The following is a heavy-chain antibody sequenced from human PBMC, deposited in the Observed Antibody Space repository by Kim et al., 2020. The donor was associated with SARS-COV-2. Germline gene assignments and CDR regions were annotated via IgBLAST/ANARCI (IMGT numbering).Heavy chain of an antibody. Sequence: PSETLSLTCTVSGGSISSSSYYWGWIRQPPGKGLEWIGSIYYSGSTYYNPSLKSRVTISVDTSKNQFSLKLSSVTAADTAVYYCARQARGNIVVVVAAPTTFDYWGQGTLVTVSS. J-gene: IGHJ4*02. CDR3: ARQARGNIVVVVAAPTTFDY. CDR1: GGSISSSSYY. D-gene: IGHD2-15*01. CDR2: IYYSGST. V-gene: IGHV4-39*01.